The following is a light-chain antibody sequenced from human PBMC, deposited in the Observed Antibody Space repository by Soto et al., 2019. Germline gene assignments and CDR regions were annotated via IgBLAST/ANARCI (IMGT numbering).Light chain of an antibody. J-gene: IGKJ1*01. CDR2: GAS. Sequence: EIVLTQSPGTLSLSPGEGATLSCRASQSIGGNFLAWYQQRRGQAPRLLIHGASNRATGIPDRFSGSGSGTDCPLTITRLEPEDCAVYYCQQYGGSPRTFGQGTKVEVK. CDR3: QQYGGSPRT. V-gene: IGKV3-20*01. CDR1: QSIGGNF.